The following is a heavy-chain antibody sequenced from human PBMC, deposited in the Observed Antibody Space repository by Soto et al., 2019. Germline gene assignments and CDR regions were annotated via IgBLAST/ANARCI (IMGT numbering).Heavy chain of an antibody. Sequence: SETLSLTCTVSGSSVSSGSYQWTWIRQPPGKGLEWIGYIHVSGSTNDNPSLKGRVTISRDNSKNTLYLQMNSLRAEDTAVYYRARDQGDGMDVWGQGTTVTVSS. V-gene: IGHV4-61*01. CDR2: IHVSGST. CDR3: ARDQGDGMDV. J-gene: IGHJ6*02. CDR1: GSSVSSGSYQ.